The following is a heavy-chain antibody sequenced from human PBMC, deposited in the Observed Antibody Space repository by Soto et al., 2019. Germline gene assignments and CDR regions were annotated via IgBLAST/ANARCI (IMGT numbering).Heavy chain of an antibody. Sequence: GVSLRLSCAASGFTFSSYAMSWVRQAPGKGLEWVSAISGSGGSTYYADSVKGRFTISRDNSRNTLYLQMNSLRAEDTAVYYCAKGRRPPPYYYYMDAWGKGAAVTVSS. CDR2: ISGSGGST. CDR3: AKGRRPPPYYYYMDA. CDR1: GFTFSSYA. J-gene: IGHJ6*03. V-gene: IGHV3-23*01.